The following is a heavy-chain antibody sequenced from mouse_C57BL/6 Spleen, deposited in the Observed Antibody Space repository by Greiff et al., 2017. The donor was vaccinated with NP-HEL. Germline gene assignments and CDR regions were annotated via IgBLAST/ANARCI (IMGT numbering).Heavy chain of an antibody. CDR3: ARHQAMDY. V-gene: IGHV1-82*01. CDR1: GYAFSSSW. J-gene: IGHJ4*01. CDR2: IYPGDGDT. Sequence: QVQLQQSGPELVKPGASVKISCKASGYAFSSSWMNWVKQRPGKGLEWIGRIYPGDGDTTYNGKFKGKATLTADKSSSTAYMQLSSLTAEDSAVYFCARHQAMDYWGQGTSVTVSS.